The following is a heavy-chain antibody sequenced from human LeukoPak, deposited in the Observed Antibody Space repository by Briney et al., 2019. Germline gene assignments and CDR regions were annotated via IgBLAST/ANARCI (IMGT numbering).Heavy chain of an antibody. Sequence: GASVKVSCKASGGTFSSYAISWVRQAPGQGLEWMGGIIPIFGTANYAQKFQGRVTITADESTSTAYMELSSLRSEDTAVYYCARNLDGYNLTDFFDYWGQGTLVTVSS. V-gene: IGHV1-69*13. D-gene: IGHD5-24*01. CDR3: ARNLDGYNLTDFFDY. CDR1: GGTFSSYA. CDR2: IIPIFGTA. J-gene: IGHJ4*02.